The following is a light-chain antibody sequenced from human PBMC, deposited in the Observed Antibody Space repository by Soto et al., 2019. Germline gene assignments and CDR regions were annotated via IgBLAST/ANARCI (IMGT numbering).Light chain of an antibody. V-gene: IGKV3-15*01. Sequence: EIVMTQSPATLSVSPGERATLSCRASQSISSNLAWYQQKLGQAPRLLIYRASTRATGIPARFSGSGSGTEFTLTISSLQSEDFALSYCHQYENWPQTFGQGTKVEI. J-gene: IGKJ1*01. CDR1: QSISSN. CDR2: RAS. CDR3: HQYENWPQT.